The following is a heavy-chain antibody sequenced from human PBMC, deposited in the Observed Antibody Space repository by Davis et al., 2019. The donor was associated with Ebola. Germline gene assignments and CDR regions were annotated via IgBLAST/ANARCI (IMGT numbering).Heavy chain of an antibody. D-gene: IGHD2-15*01. V-gene: IGHV4-59*08. Sequence: MPSETLSLTCTVSGGSISSYYWSWFRQPPGKGLEWIGYIYYSGNTYYNPSLKSRVTISLDTSKNHFSLKLSSVTAADTAVYYCARVVVVVAATYFDYWGQGTLVTVSS. CDR1: GGSISSYY. CDR3: ARVVVVVAATYFDY. J-gene: IGHJ4*02. CDR2: IYYSGNT.